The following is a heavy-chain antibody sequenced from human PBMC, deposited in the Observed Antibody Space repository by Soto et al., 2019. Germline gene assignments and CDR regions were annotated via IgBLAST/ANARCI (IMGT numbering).Heavy chain of an antibody. Sequence: GASVKVSCKASGYTFTSYDINWVRQATGQGLEWMGWMNPNSGNTGYAQKFQGRVTMTRNTSISTAYMELSSLRSEDTAVYYCARGPVMGYYLYYYYYYMDVWGKGTTVTVSS. CDR1: GYTFTSYD. J-gene: IGHJ6*03. D-gene: IGHD3-22*01. CDR3: ARGPVMGYYLYYYYYYMDV. CDR2: MNPNSGNT. V-gene: IGHV1-8*01.